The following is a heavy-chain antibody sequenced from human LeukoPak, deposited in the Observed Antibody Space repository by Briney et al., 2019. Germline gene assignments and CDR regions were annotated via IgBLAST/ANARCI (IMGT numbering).Heavy chain of an antibody. V-gene: IGHV1-18*04. CDR1: GYTFTSYG. CDR2: TSAYNGNT. Sequence: ASVKVSCKASGYTFTSYGISWVRQAPGQGLEWMGWTSAYNGNTNYAQKLQGRVTMTTDTSTSTAYMELRSLRSDDTAVYYRAREASSGWYLGGDYWGQGTLVTVSS. D-gene: IGHD6-19*01. CDR3: AREASSGWYLGGDY. J-gene: IGHJ4*02.